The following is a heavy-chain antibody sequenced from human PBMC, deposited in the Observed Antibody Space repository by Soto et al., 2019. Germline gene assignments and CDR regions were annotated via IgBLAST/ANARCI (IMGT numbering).Heavy chain of an antibody. CDR3: ARGDATKIVVTTYYAMDV. J-gene: IGHJ6*02. Sequence: QVQLVQSGAEVKKPGSSVKVSCKASGGSLINYGISWVRQAPGQGLEWMGAIIPVFGTPNYAQKFQDRVTITADESTTTVYMEVRSLTSEDTAVYYCARGDATKIVVTTYYAMDVLGQWTTVTVSS. CDR1: GGSLINYG. V-gene: IGHV1-69*12. CDR2: IIPVFGTP. D-gene: IGHD3-22*01.